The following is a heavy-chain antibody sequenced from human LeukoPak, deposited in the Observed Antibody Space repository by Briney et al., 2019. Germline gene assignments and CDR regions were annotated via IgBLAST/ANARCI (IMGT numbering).Heavy chain of an antibody. CDR2: IYYSGST. CDR1: GGSISSSSYY. V-gene: IGHV4-39*01. D-gene: IGHD3-22*01. CDR3: ARANPYYYDSSGYPRRVIFDY. J-gene: IGHJ4*02. Sequence: SETLSLTCTVSGGSISSSSYYWGWIRQPPGKGLEWIGSIYYSGSTYYNPSLKSRVTISVDTSKNQFSLKLSSVTAADTAVYYCARANPYYYDSSGYPRRVIFDYWGQGTLVTVSS.